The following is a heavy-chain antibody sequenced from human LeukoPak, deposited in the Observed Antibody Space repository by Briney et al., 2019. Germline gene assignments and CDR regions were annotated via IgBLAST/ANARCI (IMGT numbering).Heavy chain of an antibody. J-gene: IGHJ4*02. CDR3: ATTTYRLRYFDWSDY. D-gene: IGHD3-9*01. Sequence: GRSLRLSCAASGFTFSSYAMHWVRQAPGKGLEWVAVISYDGSNKYYADSVKGRFTISRDNAKNSLYLQMNSLRAEDTAVYYCATTTYRLRYFDWSDYWGQGTLVTVSS. CDR1: GFTFSSYA. CDR2: ISYDGSNK. V-gene: IGHV3-30-3*01.